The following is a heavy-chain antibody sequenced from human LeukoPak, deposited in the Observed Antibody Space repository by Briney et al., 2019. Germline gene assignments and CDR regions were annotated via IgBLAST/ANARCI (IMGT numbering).Heavy chain of an antibody. V-gene: IGHV4-59*08. Sequence: SETLSLTCTVSSGSISSYYWSWIRQPPGKGLEWIGYIYNSGSTNYNPSLKSRVSISVDTSKNQFSLKVRSVTAADTAVCYCARQKSPIYGMDVWGQGTTVTVSS. CDR1: SGSISSYY. CDR2: IYNSGST. J-gene: IGHJ6*02. CDR3: ARQKSPIYGMDV.